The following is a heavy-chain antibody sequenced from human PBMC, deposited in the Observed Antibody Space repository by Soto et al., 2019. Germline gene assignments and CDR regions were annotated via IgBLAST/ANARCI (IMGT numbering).Heavy chain of an antibody. J-gene: IGHJ6*04. CDR1: GFTVSSKY. V-gene: IGHV3-66*01. CDR3: ARDDVLCDGGRCYGVPLDV. CDR2: IQSGGPT. Sequence: EVHLVESGGGLVQPGGSLRLSCAASGFTVSSKYMSLVRQAPGKGLEWVSLIQSGGPTYYADSVKGRFTISRDNSENTLHLQIDSLRAEDTAVYYCARDDVLCDGGRCYGVPLDVGGKGTTVTVSS. D-gene: IGHD2-15*01.